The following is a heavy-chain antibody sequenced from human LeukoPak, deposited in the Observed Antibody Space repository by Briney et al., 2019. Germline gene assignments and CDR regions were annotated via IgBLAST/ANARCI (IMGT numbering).Heavy chain of an antibody. CDR2: ISSSSSYI. CDR1: GFTFSSYS. CDR3: ARVSDSSSWYLGGWFDP. Sequence: GGSLRLSCAASGFTFSSYSMNWVRQAPGRGLEWVSSISSSSSYIYYADSVKGRFTISRDNAKNSLYLQMNSLRAEDTAVYYCARVSDSSSWYLGGWFDPWGQGTLVTVSS. J-gene: IGHJ5*02. V-gene: IGHV3-21*01. D-gene: IGHD6-13*01.